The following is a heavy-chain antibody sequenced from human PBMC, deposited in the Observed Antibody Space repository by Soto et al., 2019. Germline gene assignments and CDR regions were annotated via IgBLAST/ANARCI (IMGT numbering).Heavy chain of an antibody. CDR3: ATIEAVAFHI. Sequence: SGGSLRLSCVASGFTFSSSWMAWVRQTPGKGLEWVGNMKQDGSEKYYMDSVKGRFTISRDNAKNSLYLQMNSLRAEDTAVYYCATIEAVAFHIWGQGTMVTVSS. D-gene: IGHD6-13*01. J-gene: IGHJ3*02. V-gene: IGHV3-7*03. CDR1: GFTFSSSW. CDR2: MKQDGSEK.